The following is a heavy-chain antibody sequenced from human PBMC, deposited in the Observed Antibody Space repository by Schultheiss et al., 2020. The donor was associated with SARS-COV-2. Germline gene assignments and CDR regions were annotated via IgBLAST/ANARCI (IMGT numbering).Heavy chain of an antibody. D-gene: IGHD3-16*01. CDR3: ARDVPLRD. CDR1: GFTFSSYT. Sequence: GESLKISCAASGFTFSSYTMHWVRQAPGKGLDYVSAISGNGVSSYSADSVKGRFTISRDNSKNTLYLQMDSLTTEDMAIYYCARDVPLRDWGQGTPVTVSS. J-gene: IGHJ4*02. V-gene: IGHV3-64*02. CDR2: ISGNGVSS.